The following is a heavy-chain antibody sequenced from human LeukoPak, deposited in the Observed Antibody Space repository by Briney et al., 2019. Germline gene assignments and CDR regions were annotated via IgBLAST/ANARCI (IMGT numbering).Heavy chain of an antibody. V-gene: IGHV3-30*18. CDR3: AKDRGSSGWYIFDY. J-gene: IGHJ4*02. D-gene: IGHD6-19*01. CDR2: ISYDGSNK. Sequence: GGSLRLSCAATGFTFSSYGMHWVRQAPGKGLEWVAVISYDGSNKYYADSVKGRFTISRDNSKNTLYLQMNSLRAEDTAVYYCAKDRGSSGWYIFDYWGQGTLVTVSS. CDR1: GFTFSSYG.